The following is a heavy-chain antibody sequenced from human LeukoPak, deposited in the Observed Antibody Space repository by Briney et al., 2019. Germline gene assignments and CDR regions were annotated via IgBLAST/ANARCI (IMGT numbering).Heavy chain of an antibody. CDR3: ARGKVDTAMVFDY. V-gene: IGHV3-30*03. Sequence: PGGSLRLSCAASGFTFSSYGMHWVRQAPGKGLEWVAVISYDGSNKYYADSVKGRFTISRDNSKNTLYLQMNSLRAEDTAVYYCARGKVDTAMVFDYWGQGTLVTVSS. D-gene: IGHD5-18*01. CDR1: GFTFSSYG. CDR2: ISYDGSNK. J-gene: IGHJ4*02.